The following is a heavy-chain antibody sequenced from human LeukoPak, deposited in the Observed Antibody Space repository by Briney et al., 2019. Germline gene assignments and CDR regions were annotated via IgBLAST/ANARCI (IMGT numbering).Heavy chain of an antibody. CDR1: GFTFSSYS. CDR2: ISSSSSTI. V-gene: IGHV3-48*04. CDR3: ARDTYGDYGRIDY. Sequence: GSLRLSCAASGFTFSSYSMNWVRQAPGKGLEWVSYISSSSSTIYYADSVKGRFTISRDNAKNSLYLQMNSLRAEDTAVYYCARDTYGDYGRIDYWGQGTLVTVSS. J-gene: IGHJ4*02. D-gene: IGHD4-17*01.